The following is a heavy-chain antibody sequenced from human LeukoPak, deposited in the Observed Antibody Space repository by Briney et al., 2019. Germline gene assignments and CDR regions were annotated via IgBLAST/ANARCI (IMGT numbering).Heavy chain of an antibody. CDR3: ARXGSGWYELDY. CDR2: IDTSGST. CDR1: GGSISGYY. Sequence: SETLSLTCTVSGGSISGYYWSWIRQPAGKGLEWIGHIDTSGSTTYNPSLKSRLTISVDASKNQFSLNLSSVTAADAAVYYCARXGSGWYELDYWGQGTLVTVSS. V-gene: IGHV4-4*07. D-gene: IGHD6-19*01. J-gene: IGHJ4*02.